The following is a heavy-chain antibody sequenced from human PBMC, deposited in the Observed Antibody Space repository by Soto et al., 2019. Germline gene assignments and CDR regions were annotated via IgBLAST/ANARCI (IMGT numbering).Heavy chain of an antibody. D-gene: IGHD3-10*01. J-gene: IGHJ6*02. CDR3: AKDFKVSGGHYGSLNYYYGMDV. CDR1: GFTFSAFG. V-gene: IGHV3-30*18. Sequence: GGSLRLSCAASGFTFSAFGMHWVRQAPGKGLEWVAIISYDGILKYYADSVKGRFTISRDTSKGALYLQMNSLRPEDTAVYYCAKDFKVSGGHYGSLNYYYGMDVWGQGTTVTVSS. CDR2: ISYDGILK.